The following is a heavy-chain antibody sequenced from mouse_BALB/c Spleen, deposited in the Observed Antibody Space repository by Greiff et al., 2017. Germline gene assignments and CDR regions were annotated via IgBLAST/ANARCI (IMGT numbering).Heavy chain of an antibody. D-gene: IGHD2-4*01. Sequence: QVQLQQSGPGLVAPSQSLSITCTVSGFSLTSYGVHWVRQPPGKGLEWLGVIWAGGSTNYNSALMSRLSISKDNSKSQVFLKMNSLQTDDTAMYYCARDPTMITTFAYWGQGTLVTVSA. J-gene: IGHJ3*01. V-gene: IGHV2-9*02. CDR2: IWAGGST. CDR1: GFSLTSYG. CDR3: ARDPTMITTFAY.